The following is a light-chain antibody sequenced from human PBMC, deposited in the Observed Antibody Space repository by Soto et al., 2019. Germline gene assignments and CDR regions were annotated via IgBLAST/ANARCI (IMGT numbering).Light chain of an antibody. Sequence: QSALTQPPSASGSPGQSVTISCTGTSSDVGGYNLVSWYQQHPGKAPKLMIYEVSKRPSAVPDRFSGSKSGNTASLTVSGLQAEDEADYYCTSYAGSNNLVFGGGTQLTVL. CDR2: EVS. CDR1: SSDVGGYNL. CDR3: TSYAGSNNLV. V-gene: IGLV2-8*01. J-gene: IGLJ2*01.